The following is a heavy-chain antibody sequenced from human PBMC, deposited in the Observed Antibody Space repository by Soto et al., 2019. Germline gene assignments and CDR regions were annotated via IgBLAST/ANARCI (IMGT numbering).Heavy chain of an antibody. Sequence: TLSLTRAVSCGSINSGGFSWSWIRQPPGKGLEWIGYIYHSGSTYYNPSLKSRVTISVDRSKNQFSLKLSSVTAADTAVYYCARDHDAPDWGQGTLVTVSS. CDR2: IYHSGST. V-gene: IGHV4-30-2*01. J-gene: IGHJ4*02. CDR3: ARDHDAPD. D-gene: IGHD2-2*01. CDR1: CGSINSGGFS.